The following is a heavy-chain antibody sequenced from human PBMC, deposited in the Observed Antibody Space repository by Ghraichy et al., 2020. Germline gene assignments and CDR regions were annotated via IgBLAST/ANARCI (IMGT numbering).Heavy chain of an antibody. D-gene: IGHD1-26*01. CDR1: GFTFSSYG. CDR3: AREEVGATYAEHFQH. V-gene: IGHV3-48*02. CDR2: ISSSSSII. J-gene: IGHJ1*01. Sequence: GESLNISCAASGFTFSSYGMNWVRQAPGKGLEWVSYISSSSSIIYYADSVKGRFTISRDNAKNSLYLQMNSLRDEDTAVYYCAREEVGATYAEHFQHWGQGTLVSVSS.